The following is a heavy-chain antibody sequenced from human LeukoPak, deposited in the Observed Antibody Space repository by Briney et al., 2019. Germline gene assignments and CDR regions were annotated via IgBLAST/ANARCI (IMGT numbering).Heavy chain of an antibody. D-gene: IGHD1-1*01. CDR3: AREGGRWNGDY. CDR1: GYTFIIYY. CDR2: INPSGGST. Sequence: GASVTVSCTASGYTFIIYYMHWVRQAPGQGREWMGIINPSGGSTGYAQKFQGRVTMTRDMSTSTVYMELNSLRSEDTAVYYCAREGGRWNGDYWGQGTLVTVSS. V-gene: IGHV1-46*01. J-gene: IGHJ4*02.